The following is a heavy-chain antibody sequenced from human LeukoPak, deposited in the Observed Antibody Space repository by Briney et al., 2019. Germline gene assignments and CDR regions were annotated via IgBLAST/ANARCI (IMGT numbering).Heavy chain of an antibody. J-gene: IGHJ4*02. CDR2: ISANNGNT. CDR1: GYTFTNYG. V-gene: IGHV1-18*01. CDR3: ARDDHYDSSAY. Sequence: GASVKVSCKASGYTFTNYGISWVRQAPGQGPEWMGWISANNGNTYYAQKLQGRVTMTTDTSTSTAYMELRSLRSDDTAVYYCARDDHYDSSAYWGQGTLVTVSS. D-gene: IGHD3-22*01.